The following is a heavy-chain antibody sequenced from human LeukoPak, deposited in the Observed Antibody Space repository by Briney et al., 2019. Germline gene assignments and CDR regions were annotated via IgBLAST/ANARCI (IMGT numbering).Heavy chain of an antibody. V-gene: IGHV3-74*01. D-gene: IGHD2-2*02. Sequence: GGPLRLSCAASGFTFSSYWMHWVRQAPGKGLVWVSRINSDGSSTSYADSVKGRFTISRDNAKNTLYLQMNSLRAEDTAVYYCARDLYCSSTSCYIGYYYYYGMDVWGKGTTVTVSS. CDR3: ARDLYCSSTSCYIGYYYYYGMDV. J-gene: IGHJ6*04. CDR2: INSDGSST. CDR1: GFTFSSYW.